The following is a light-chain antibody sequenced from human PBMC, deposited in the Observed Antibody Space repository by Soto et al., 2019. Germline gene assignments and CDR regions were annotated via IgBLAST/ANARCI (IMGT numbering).Light chain of an antibody. J-gene: IGKJ2*01. Sequence: DIQMTQSPSSVSAPVGDRVTLSCRASQDISNWLAWYQQKPGSAPKLLISAASTLQSGVPSRFSGSGYGTEFTHTIKSLQPDDIATCYCQQASSFPHTFGQGTKVEIK. CDR1: QDISNW. V-gene: IGKV1-12*01. CDR2: AAS. CDR3: QQASSFPHT.